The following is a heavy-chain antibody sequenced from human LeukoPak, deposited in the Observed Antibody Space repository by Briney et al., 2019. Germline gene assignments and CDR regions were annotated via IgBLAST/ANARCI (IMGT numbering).Heavy chain of an antibody. CDR3: ARSYMSAVADFGFDP. CDR1: GYTFTGYY. V-gene: IGHV1-2*02. Sequence: GASVKVSCKASGYTFTGYYMHWVRQAPGQGLEWMGWINPNSGGTNYAQKFQGRVTMTRDTSISTAYMELSGLRSDDTAVYYCARSYMSAVADFGFDPWGQGTLVTVSS. CDR2: INPNSGGT. D-gene: IGHD6-19*01. J-gene: IGHJ5*02.